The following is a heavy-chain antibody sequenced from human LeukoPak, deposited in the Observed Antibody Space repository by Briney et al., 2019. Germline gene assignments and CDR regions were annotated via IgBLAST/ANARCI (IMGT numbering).Heavy chain of an antibody. D-gene: IGHD2-2*01. CDR2: TNYRSTWYN. CDR1: GDSVSSNSVT. V-gene: IGHV6-1*01. CDR3: ARRLTQYDCFDP. J-gene: IGHJ5*02. Sequence: SQTLSLTCAISGDSVSSNSVTWNWIRQSPSRGLEWLGRTNYRSTWYNDYAVSVRGRITVNPDTSKNQFSLHLNSVTPEDTAVYYCARRLTQYDCFDPWGQGILVTVSS.